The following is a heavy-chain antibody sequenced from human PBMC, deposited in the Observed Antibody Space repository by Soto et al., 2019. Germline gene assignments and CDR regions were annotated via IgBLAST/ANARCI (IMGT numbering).Heavy chain of an antibody. V-gene: IGHV3-7*01. CDR3: ARAGYCGPGCYYYFDY. D-gene: IGHD2-21*02. CDR2: IKPDGSAT. CDR1: GFTFGSYW. J-gene: IGHJ4*02. Sequence: PGGSLRLSCAVSGFTFGSYWMNWVRLIPGKGLEWVAYIKPDGSATYYVDSVKGRFTISRDNAKNSLYLQMNSLRVDDTSVYYCARAGYCGPGCYYYFDYWGQGTLVTVSS.